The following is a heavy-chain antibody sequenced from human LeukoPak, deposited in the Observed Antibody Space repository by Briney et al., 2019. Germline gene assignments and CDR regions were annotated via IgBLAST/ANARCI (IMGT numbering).Heavy chain of an antibody. D-gene: IGHD6-13*01. CDR1: GFSIDDHA. CDR2: ISWNSGSI. Sequence: GGSLRLSCSASGFSIDDHAMHWIRQVPGKGLEWVSGISWNSGSIGYADSVKGRFTISRDNAKNSLYLQMNSLRAEDTAVYYCARPDSSSWYGAFDIWGQGTMVTVSS. V-gene: IGHV3-9*01. CDR3: ARPDSSSWYGAFDI. J-gene: IGHJ3*02.